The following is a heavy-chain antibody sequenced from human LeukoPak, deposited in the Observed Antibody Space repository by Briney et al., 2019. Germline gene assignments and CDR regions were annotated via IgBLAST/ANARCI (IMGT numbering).Heavy chain of an antibody. J-gene: IGHJ4*02. CDR3: AREESGGYFSWSVGYSDY. D-gene: IGHD1-26*01. CDR2: ISSSSSTI. Sequence: GGSLRLSCAASGFTFSSYSMNWVRQAPGKGLEWVSYISSSSSTIYYADSVKGRFTISRDNAKNSLYLQMNSLRDEDTAVYYCAREESGGYFSWSVGYSDYWGQGTLVTVSS. CDR1: GFTFSSYS. V-gene: IGHV3-48*02.